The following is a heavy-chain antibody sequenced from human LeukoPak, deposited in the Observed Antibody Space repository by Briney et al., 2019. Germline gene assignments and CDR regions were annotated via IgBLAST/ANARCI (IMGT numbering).Heavy chain of an antibody. CDR1: GFTFRSYA. D-gene: IGHD1-26*01. CDR2: IYSGGST. J-gene: IGHJ4*02. Sequence: PGGSLRLSCAASGFTFRSYAMSWVRQAPGKGLEWVSVIYSGGSTYYADSVKGRFTISRDNSKNTLYLQMSSLRAEDTAVYYCARAGTYYYFDYWGQGTLVTVSS. CDR3: ARAGTYYYFDY. V-gene: IGHV3-66*01.